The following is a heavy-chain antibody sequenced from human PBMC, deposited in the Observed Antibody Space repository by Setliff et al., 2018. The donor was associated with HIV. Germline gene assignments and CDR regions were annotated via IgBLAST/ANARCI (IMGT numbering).Heavy chain of an antibody. D-gene: IGHD6-6*01. Sequence: GGSLRLSCAASELTFSEYWMTWVRQAPGKGLEWLANIKQDESEIDYVDSVRGRFTVSRDNARNSLYLQMNSLRAEDTAIYYCARIYRSSWPFDACDIWGQGTMVTVSS. CDR1: ELTFSEYW. CDR2: IKQDESEI. J-gene: IGHJ3*02. V-gene: IGHV3-7*03. CDR3: ARIYRSSWPFDACDI.